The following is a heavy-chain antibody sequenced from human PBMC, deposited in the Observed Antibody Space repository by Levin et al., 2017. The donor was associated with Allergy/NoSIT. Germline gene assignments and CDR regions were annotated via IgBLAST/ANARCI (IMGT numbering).Heavy chain of an antibody. J-gene: IGHJ6*02. V-gene: IGHV4-39*07. Sequence: KTSETLSLTCTVSGGSISDDSYYWAWVRRPPGKGLEWVGSIYYDGSAYYNPSLKTRITISVDTSKNQFSLRVNSVIAADTAVYYCSGEPHSPDYYHCGLDVLGPGTTVPVSS. D-gene: IGHD4-11*01. CDR3: SGEPHSPDYYHCGLDV. CDR1: GGSISDDSYY. CDR2: IYYDGSA.